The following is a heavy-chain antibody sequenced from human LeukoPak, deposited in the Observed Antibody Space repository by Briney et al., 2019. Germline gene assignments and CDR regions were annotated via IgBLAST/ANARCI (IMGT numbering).Heavy chain of an antibody. V-gene: IGHV1-2*02. CDR1: GYTFTAYY. J-gene: IGHJ4*02. CDR3: ASEAFCAGGRCYLQRVAS. Sequence: ASVKVSCKASGYTFTAYYMHWVRQAPGQDLEWMGWIDTNTGDTRYAQKFQGRVTITRDTSTGTAYMELSSLISGDTAVYYCASEAFCAGGRCYLQRVASWGPGTLVTVSS. CDR2: IDTNTGDT. D-gene: IGHD2-15*01.